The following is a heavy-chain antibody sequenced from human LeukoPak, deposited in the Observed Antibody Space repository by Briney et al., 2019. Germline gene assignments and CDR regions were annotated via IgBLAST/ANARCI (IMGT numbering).Heavy chain of an antibody. D-gene: IGHD1-26*01. J-gene: IGHJ3*02. Sequence: ASVTVSCKASGYTFTNYGMHWVRQAPRQSPEWMGWINTGNGNTKSSQKFQDRVTLTRDTSASTGYMELNSLSSEDTAVYYCARDARVAGATGACDIWGQGTMVTVSS. V-gene: IGHV1-3*04. CDR1: GYTFTNYG. CDR3: ARDARVAGATGACDI. CDR2: INTGNGNT.